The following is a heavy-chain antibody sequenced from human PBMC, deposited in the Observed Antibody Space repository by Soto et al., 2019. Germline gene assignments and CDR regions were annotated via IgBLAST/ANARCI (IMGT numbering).Heavy chain of an antibody. Sequence: SETLSLTCTVSGGCISSYYWSWIRQPPGKGLEWIGYIYYSGSNNYNPSLKSRVTISVDTSKNQFSLKLSSVTAADTAVYYCARHLYSGYDYFDYWGQGTLVTVSS. J-gene: IGHJ4*02. CDR1: GGCISSYY. CDR2: IYYSGSN. D-gene: IGHD5-12*01. V-gene: IGHV4-59*08. CDR3: ARHLYSGYDYFDY.